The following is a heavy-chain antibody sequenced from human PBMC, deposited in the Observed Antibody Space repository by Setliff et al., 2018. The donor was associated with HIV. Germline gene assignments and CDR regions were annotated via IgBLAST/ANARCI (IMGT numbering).Heavy chain of an antibody. CDR2: ISPNFGHT. Sequence: ASVKVSCKASGYTFTTYGISWVRQAPGHGLEWMGWISPNFGHTNYAQNFLGRVTMTIDTSTSTAYMELRSLRSDDTAVYYCAREGDGRSGYSSDYWGQGTLVTVSS. D-gene: IGHD5-18*01. V-gene: IGHV1-18*01. J-gene: IGHJ4*02. CDR1: GYTFTTYG. CDR3: AREGDGRSGYSSDY.